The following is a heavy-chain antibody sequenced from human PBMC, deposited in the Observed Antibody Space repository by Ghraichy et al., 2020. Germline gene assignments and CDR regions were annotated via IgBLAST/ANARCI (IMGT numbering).Heavy chain of an antibody. CDR1: GFTFSSYS. V-gene: IGHV3-21*01. CDR2: ISSSSSYI. J-gene: IGHJ6*02. Sequence: GGSLRLSCAASGFTFSSYSMNWVRQAPGKGLEWVSSISSSSSYIYYADSVKGRFTISRDNAKNSLYLQMNSLRAEDTAVYYCARDLLRSYYYYGMDVWGQGTTVTVSS. CDR3: ARDLLRSYYYYGMDV.